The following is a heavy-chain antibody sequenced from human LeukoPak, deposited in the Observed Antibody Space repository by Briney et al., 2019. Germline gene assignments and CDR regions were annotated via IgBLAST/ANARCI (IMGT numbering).Heavy chain of an antibody. CDR3: ARAYDGSGNLDY. Sequence: ASVKVSCKGSGYTFADYYMHWVRQAPGQGLEWMGWIYPNRGGTNYAQKFQGRVTMTRDTSINTAYMELSRLRSDDTAVYYCARAYDGSGNLDYWGQGTLVTVSS. J-gene: IGHJ4*02. CDR2: IYPNRGGT. V-gene: IGHV1-2*02. CDR1: GYTFADYY. D-gene: IGHD3-22*01.